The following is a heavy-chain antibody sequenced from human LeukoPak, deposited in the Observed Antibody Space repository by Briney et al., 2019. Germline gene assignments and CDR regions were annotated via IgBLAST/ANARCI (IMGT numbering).Heavy chain of an antibody. D-gene: IGHD2-2*01. CDR1: GGSISSYY. Sequence: PSETLSLTCTVSGGSISSYYWSWIRQPPGKGLEWIGYIYYSGSTNYNPSLKSRVTISVDTSKNQFSLKLSSVTAADTAVYYCARADCSSTSCPAAFDIWGQGTMVTVSS. J-gene: IGHJ3*02. CDR2: IYYSGST. CDR3: ARADCSSTSCPAAFDI. V-gene: IGHV4-59*01.